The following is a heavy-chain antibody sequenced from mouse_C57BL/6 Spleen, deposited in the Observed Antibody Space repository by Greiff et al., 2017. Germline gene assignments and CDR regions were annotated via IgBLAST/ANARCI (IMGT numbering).Heavy chain of an antibody. V-gene: IGHV3-6*01. CDR3: ARERIMGWAFAY. CDR1: GYSITSGYY. Sequence: EVQLQQSGPGLVKPSQSLSLTCSVTGYSITSGYYWNWIRQFPGNKLEWMGYISYDGSNNYNPSLKNRISITRDTSKNQFFLKLNSVTTEDTATYYCARERIMGWAFAYWGQGTLVTVSA. D-gene: IGHD3-3*01. CDR2: ISYDGSN. J-gene: IGHJ3*01.